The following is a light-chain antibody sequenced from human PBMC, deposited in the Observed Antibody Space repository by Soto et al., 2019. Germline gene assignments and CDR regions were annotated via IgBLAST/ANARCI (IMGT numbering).Light chain of an antibody. CDR1: SSNIGDYS. Sequence: QSVLTQPPSVSAAPGQKVTISCSGSSSNIGDYSVSWYQQLPGTAPKFLIYANNQRPSGIPDRFSGSKSGTSATLGITGLQTGDEADYYCGTWDSSLSEVVFGGGTQLTVL. V-gene: IGLV1-51*01. J-gene: IGLJ2*01. CDR2: ANN. CDR3: GTWDSSLSEVV.